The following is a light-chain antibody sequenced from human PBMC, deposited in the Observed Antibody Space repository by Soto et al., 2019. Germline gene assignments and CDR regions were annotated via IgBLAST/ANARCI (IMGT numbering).Light chain of an antibody. CDR3: QQSFRTPQT. CDR1: QSVRSH. J-gene: IGKJ1*01. V-gene: IGKV1-39*01. CDR2: CAS. Sequence: QMTHSPSSLSASVGDRVNITCRASQSVRSHLNWFQQTPGKASDCLFLCASTLQFGVPSRFSGSGSGTDFILTISNLQPEDFAIYYCQQSFRTPQTFCQGTKVDI.